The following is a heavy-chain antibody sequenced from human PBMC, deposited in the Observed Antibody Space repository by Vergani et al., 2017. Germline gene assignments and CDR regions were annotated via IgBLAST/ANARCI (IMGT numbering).Heavy chain of an antibody. CDR2: IYTSGNT. Sequence: QVQLQESGPGLVKPSQTLSLTCTVSGGSISSGSYYWSWIRQPAGKGLEWIGRIYTSGNTNYNPSLKSRAIMSVDASKKQFSLHLTSVTAADSATYYCASDRRFRGSYFHLGLWGQGALVNVSS. CDR3: ASDRRFRGSYFHLGL. V-gene: IGHV4-61*02. J-gene: IGHJ1*01. CDR1: GGSISSGSYY. D-gene: IGHD1-26*01.